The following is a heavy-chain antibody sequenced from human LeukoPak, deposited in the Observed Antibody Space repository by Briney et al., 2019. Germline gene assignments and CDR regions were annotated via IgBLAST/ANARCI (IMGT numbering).Heavy chain of an antibody. CDR1: GFTFSSYS. V-gene: IGHV3-21*04. J-gene: IGHJ6*03. Sequence: GGSLRLSCAASGFTFSSYSMNWVRQAPGKGLEWVSSISSSSSYIYYADSVKGRFTISRDSSKNMLYLQMNRLRAEDTAVYYCAKSPYFYNSGRYVDVWGKGTTVTISS. CDR2: ISSSSSYI. D-gene: IGHD3-10*01. CDR3: AKSPYFYNSGRYVDV.